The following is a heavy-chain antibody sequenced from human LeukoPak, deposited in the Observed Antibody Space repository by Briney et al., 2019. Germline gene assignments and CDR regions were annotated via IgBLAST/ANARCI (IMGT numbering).Heavy chain of an antibody. CDR3: ARSYVWGSYRYDFDY. J-gene: IGHJ4*02. CDR1: GFTFSDYY. CDR2: ISSSGSTI. V-gene: IGHV3-11*01. D-gene: IGHD3-16*02. Sequence: GGSLRLSCAASGFTFSDYYMSWIRQAPGKGLEWVSYISSSGSTIYYADSVKGRFTISRDNAKNSLYLQMNSLRAEDTAVYYCARSYVWGSYRYDFDYWGQGTLVTVSS.